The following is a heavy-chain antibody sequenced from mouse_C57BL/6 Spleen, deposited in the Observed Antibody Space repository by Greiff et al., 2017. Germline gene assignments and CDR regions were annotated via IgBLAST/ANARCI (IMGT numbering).Heavy chain of an antibody. V-gene: IGHV5-6*01. CDR2: ISSGGSYT. Sequence: EVHLVESGGDLVKPGGSLKLSCAASGFTFSSYGMSWVRQTPDKRLEWVATISSGGSYTYYPDSVKGRFTISRDNAKNTLYLQMSSLKSEDTAMYYCASPFITTVVDWYFDVWGTGTTVTVSS. J-gene: IGHJ1*03. CDR3: ASPFITTVVDWYFDV. D-gene: IGHD1-1*01. CDR1: GFTFSSYG.